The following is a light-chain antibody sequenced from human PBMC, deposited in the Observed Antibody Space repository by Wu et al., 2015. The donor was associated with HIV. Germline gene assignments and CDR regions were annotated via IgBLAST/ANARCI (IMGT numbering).Light chain of an antibody. CDR2: GAS. CDR3: QQYSNWQT. J-gene: IGKJ1*01. V-gene: IGKV3-15*01. CDR1: QSVSSN. Sequence: EIVLTQSPGTLSLSPGERATLSCRASQSVSSNLVWYQQRPGQAPRLLIYGASTRATGIPARFNGSGSGTEFTLTISSMQSEDFAVYYCQQYSNWQTFGQGTKVEIK.